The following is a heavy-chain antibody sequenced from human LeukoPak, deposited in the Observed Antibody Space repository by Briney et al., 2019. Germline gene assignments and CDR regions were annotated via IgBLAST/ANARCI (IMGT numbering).Heavy chain of an antibody. V-gene: IGHV3-21*01. CDR2: ISSSSSYI. D-gene: IGHD3-10*01. J-gene: IGHJ4*02. CDR1: GFTFSSYS. CDR3: APDPARYYGSGSYFDY. Sequence: GGSLRLSCAASGFTFSSYSMNWVRQAPGKGLEWVSSISSSSSYIYYADSVKGRFTISRDNAKNSLYLQMNSLRAEDTAVYYCAPDPARYYGSGSYFDYWGQGTLVTVSS.